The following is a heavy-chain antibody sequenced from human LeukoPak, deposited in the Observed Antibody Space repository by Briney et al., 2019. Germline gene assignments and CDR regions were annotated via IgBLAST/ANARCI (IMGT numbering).Heavy chain of an antibody. V-gene: IGHV3-21*01. CDR3: ARDLSGEVVGALPDY. J-gene: IGHJ4*02. CDR2: ISSSSSYI. D-gene: IGHD1-26*01. CDR1: GFTFSSYS. Sequence: GGSLRLSCAASGFTFSSYSMNWVRQAPGKGLEWVSSISSSSSYIYCADSVKGRFTISRDNAKNSLYLQMNSLRAEDTAVYYCARDLSGEVVGALPDYWGQGTLVTVSS.